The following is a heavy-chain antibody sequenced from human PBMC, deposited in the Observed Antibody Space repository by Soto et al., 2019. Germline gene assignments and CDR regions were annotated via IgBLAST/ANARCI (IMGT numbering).Heavy chain of an antibody. CDR2: ISGSGDDT. J-gene: IGHJ6*02. Sequence: EVQLLESGGGLVQPGGSLRLSCAASRFTFSNYAMNWVRQAPGKGLEWVSSISGSGDDTHYADSAKGRFTISRDNSENMLYLQMHSLRGDDTAVYYCARPAKPSFYYYGMDVWGQGTTVAVSS. CDR1: RFTFSNYA. V-gene: IGHV3-23*01. D-gene: IGHD6-6*01. CDR3: ARPAKPSFYYYGMDV.